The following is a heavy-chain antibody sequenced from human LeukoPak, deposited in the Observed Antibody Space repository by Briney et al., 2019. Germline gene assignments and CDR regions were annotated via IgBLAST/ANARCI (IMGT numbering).Heavy chain of an antibody. V-gene: IGHV1-69*04. CDR2: IIPILGIA. Sequence: SVTVSCKASGGTFSSYAISWVRQAPGQGLEWMGRIIPILGIANYAQKFQGRVTITADKSTSTAYMELSSLRSEDTAVYYCARDLVVSPKHYYYGMDVWGQGTTVTVSS. CDR3: ARDLVVSPKHYYYGMDV. CDR1: GGTFSSYA. D-gene: IGHD2-15*01. J-gene: IGHJ6*02.